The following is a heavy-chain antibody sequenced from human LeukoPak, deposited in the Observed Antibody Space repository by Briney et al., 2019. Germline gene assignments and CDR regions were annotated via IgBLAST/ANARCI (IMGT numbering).Heavy chain of an antibody. CDR3: ARDDRVGATYPYGMDV. CDR1: GFTFSSYG. V-gene: IGHV3-33*01. J-gene: IGHJ6*02. Sequence: QSGGSLRLSCAASGFTFSSYGMHWVRQAPGKGLEWVAVIWYDGSNKYYADSVKGRFTISRDNSKNTLYLQMNSLRAEDTAVNYCARDDRVGATYPYGMDVWGQGTTVTVSS. CDR2: IWYDGSNK. D-gene: IGHD1-26*01.